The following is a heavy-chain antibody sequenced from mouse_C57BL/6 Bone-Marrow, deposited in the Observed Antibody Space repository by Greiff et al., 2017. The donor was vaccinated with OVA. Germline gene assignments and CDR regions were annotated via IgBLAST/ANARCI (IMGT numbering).Heavy chain of an antibody. CDR2: IHPNSGST. CDR1: GYTFTSYW. V-gene: IGHV1-64*01. Sequence: QVQLKQPGAELVKPGASVKLSCKASGYTFTSYWMHWVKQRPGQGLEWIGMIHPNSGSTNYNEKFKSKATLTVDKSSSTAYMQLSSLTSENSAVYYCERFRYGKRAMDYWGQGTSVPVSS. J-gene: IGHJ4*01. D-gene: IGHD2-1*01. CDR3: ERFRYGKRAMDY.